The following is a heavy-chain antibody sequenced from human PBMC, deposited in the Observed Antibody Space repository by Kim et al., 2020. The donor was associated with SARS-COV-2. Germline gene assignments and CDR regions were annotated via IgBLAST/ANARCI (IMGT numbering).Heavy chain of an antibody. Sequence: GGSLRLSCEASTFTFSSSWMSWVRQAPGKGLEWVANIKQDGSEEHYAGSVKGRFTVSRDNAKKSLYLQMNSVRGDDTAVYYCARERGGSLWFGDLVDREPGVHSWGRGTLVIVSS. CDR2: IKQDGSEE. D-gene: IGHD3-10*01. V-gene: IGHV3-7*01. CDR3: ARERGGSLWFGDLVDREPGVHS. J-gene: IGHJ5*02. CDR1: TFTFSSSW.